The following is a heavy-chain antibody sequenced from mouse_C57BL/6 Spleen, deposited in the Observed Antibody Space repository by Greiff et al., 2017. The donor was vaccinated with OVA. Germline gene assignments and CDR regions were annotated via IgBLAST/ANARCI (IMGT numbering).Heavy chain of an antibody. J-gene: IGHJ4*01. CDR3: ARRAVVAPYYAMDY. CDR1: GYTFTSYW. V-gene: IGHV1-72*01. D-gene: IGHD1-1*01. Sequence: QVQLQQPGAELVKPGASVKLSCKASGYTFTSYWMPWVKQRPGRGLEWIGRIDPNRGGTKYNEKFKSKATLTVDKPSSTAYMQLSSLTSEDSAVYYCARRAVVAPYYAMDYWGQGTSVTVSS. CDR2: IDPNRGGT.